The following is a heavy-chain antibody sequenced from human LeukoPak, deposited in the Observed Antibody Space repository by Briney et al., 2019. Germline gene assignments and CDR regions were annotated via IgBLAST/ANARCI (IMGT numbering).Heavy chain of an antibody. V-gene: IGHV3-53*01. Sequence: PGGSLRLSCAAPGFPFSNNYMIWVRPAPGKGLEWVSLFHTGGETEYADSVKDRFTMSRDTSQNTVSLHMNSLRAEDTAVYYCARGFAPAYNFGVFDYWGQGTLVTVSS. CDR3: ARGFAPAYNFGVFDY. CDR2: FHTGGET. CDR1: GFPFSNNY. J-gene: IGHJ4*02. D-gene: IGHD5-24*01.